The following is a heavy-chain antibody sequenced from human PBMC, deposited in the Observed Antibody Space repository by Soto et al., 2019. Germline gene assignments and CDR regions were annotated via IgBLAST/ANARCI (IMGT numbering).Heavy chain of an antibody. CDR1: GGSISSYY. J-gene: IGHJ4*02. V-gene: IGHV4-59*08. CDR2: IYYSGST. CDR3: ARHGEEAGYSGYDWAFDY. Sequence: PSETLSLTCTVSGGSISSYYWSWFRQPPGKGLEWIGYIYYSGSTNYNPSLKSRVTISVDTSKNQFSLKLSSVTAADTAVYYCARHGEEAGYSGYDWAFDYWGQGTLVTVSS. D-gene: IGHD5-12*01.